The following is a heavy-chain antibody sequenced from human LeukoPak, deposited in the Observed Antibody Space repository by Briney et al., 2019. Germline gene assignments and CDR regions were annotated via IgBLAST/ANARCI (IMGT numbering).Heavy chain of an antibody. CDR3: ARLYYGSGSPFES. D-gene: IGHD3-10*01. Sequence: GESLKISCKGSEYTFITYWIAWVRQMPGRGLEWMGMIYGGDSETRYSPSFQGQVTISADKSINTAYLQWSSLKASDTAMYYCARLYYGSGSPFESWGQGTPVTVSS. J-gene: IGHJ4*02. V-gene: IGHV5-51*01. CDR1: EYTFITYW. CDR2: IYGGDSET.